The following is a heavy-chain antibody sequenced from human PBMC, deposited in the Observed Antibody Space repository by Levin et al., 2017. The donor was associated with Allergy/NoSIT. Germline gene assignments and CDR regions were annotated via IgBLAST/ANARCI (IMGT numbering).Heavy chain of an antibody. Sequence: SETLSLTCAVYGGSFSGYYWSWIRQPPGKGLEWIGEINHSGSTNYNPSLKSRVTISVDTSKNQFSLKLSSVTAADTAVYYCASVEYSSSSPAFDIWGQGTMVTVSS. V-gene: IGHV4-34*01. J-gene: IGHJ3*02. CDR3: ASVEYSSSSPAFDI. D-gene: IGHD6-6*01. CDR2: INHSGST. CDR1: GGSFSGYY.